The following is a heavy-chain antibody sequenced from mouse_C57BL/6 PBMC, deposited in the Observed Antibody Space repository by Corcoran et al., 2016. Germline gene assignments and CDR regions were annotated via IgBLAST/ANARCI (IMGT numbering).Heavy chain of an antibody. V-gene: IGHV9-3*01. Sequence: QIQLVQSGPELKKPGETVKISCKAAGYTFTTYGMSWVRQAPGKGVKWMAWINTYSGVPTYAADFKGRFAFSLETSASTAYLQINNLKNEDTATYFCARDSNWDIDVWGTGTTVTVSS. J-gene: IGHJ1*03. CDR1: GYTFTTYG. CDR3: ARDSNWDIDV. CDR2: INTYSGVP. D-gene: IGHD2-5*01.